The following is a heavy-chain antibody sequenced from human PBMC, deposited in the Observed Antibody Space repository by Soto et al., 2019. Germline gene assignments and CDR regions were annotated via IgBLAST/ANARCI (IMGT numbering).Heavy chain of an antibody. Sequence: ASVKVSCKASGYTFTSYGISWVRQAPGQGLEWMGWISAYNGNTNYAQKLQGRVTMTTDTSTSTDYMELRSLRSDDTAVYYCARERDSSSWGGDAFDIWGQGTMVTVSS. J-gene: IGHJ3*02. CDR2: ISAYNGNT. CDR1: GYTFTSYG. CDR3: ARERDSSSWGGDAFDI. V-gene: IGHV1-18*04. D-gene: IGHD6-13*01.